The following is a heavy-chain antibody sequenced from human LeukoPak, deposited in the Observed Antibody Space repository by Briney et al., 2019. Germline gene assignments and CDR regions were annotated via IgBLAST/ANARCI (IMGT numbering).Heavy chain of an antibody. V-gene: IGHV3-7*03. Sequence: PGGALRLFCAASGFTFWKHWMTWGRPAPGEGVEGGAKKKEEGSEKYYVGSVKGRFTISRDNAENSLSLQMNSLRAEDTAVYYCARDPTNGYCSGGTCSDYWGQGTLVTVSS. J-gene: IGHJ4*02. CDR2: KKEEGSEK. CDR1: GFTFWKHW. D-gene: IGHD2-15*01. CDR3: ARDPTNGYCSGGTCSDY.